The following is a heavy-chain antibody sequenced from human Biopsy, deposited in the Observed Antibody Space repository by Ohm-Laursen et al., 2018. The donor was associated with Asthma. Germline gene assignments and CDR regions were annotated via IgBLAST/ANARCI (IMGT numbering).Heavy chain of an antibody. D-gene: IGHD2-8*01. Sequence: SLRLSCAASGFTFRNFGMHWIRQTPGRGLEWISYIGSRITDAIYYADSVKGRFTISRDNAKNSVFLQMNSLRAEDTGVYYCAREVKMAYWGRGTQVTVSS. CDR1: GFTFRNFG. CDR2: IGSRITDAI. V-gene: IGHV3-21*05. J-gene: IGHJ4*01. CDR3: AREVKMAY.